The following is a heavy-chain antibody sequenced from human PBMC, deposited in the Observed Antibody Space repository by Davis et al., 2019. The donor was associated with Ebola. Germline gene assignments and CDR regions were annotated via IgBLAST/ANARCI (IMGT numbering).Heavy chain of an antibody. CDR1: GYSISSGYY. CDR2: IYHSGST. D-gene: IGHD3-3*01. V-gene: IGHV4-38-2*02. J-gene: IGHJ5*02. CDR3: AREAIFGVVIILPNNGFDP. Sequence: SDPLSLTCTVPGYSISSGYYWGWIRPPPGKGLEWIGSIYHSGSTYYNPSLKSRVTISVDTSKNQFSLKLSSVTAADTAVYYCAREAIFGVVIILPNNGFDPWGQGTLVTVSS.